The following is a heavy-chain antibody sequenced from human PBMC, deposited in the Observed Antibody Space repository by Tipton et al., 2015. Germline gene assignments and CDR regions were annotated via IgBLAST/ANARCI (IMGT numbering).Heavy chain of an antibody. CDR1: GDSINSYY. J-gene: IGHJ4*02. Sequence: TLSLTCTVSGDSINSYYWSWIRQPPGKELQWIGYIQYSGGTNYNPSLESRVSMSVDTSKTQFSLKMSSVTASDTAVYYCARARGRHGGLFDSWGQGILVTVSS. D-gene: IGHD4-23*01. V-gene: IGHV4-59*01. CDR3: ARARGRHGGLFDS. CDR2: IQYSGGT.